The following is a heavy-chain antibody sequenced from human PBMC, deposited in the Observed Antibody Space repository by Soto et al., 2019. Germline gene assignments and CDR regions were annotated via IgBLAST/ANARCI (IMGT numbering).Heavy chain of an antibody. CDR3: AKDTIAVAPTFDY. CDR2: ISYDGSNK. J-gene: IGHJ4*02. D-gene: IGHD6-19*01. Sequence: QVQLVESGGGVVQPGRSLRLSCAASGFTFSSYGMHWVRQAPGKGLEWVAVISYDGSNKYYADSVKGRFTISRDNSKYTLYLQMNSLRAEDTAVYYCAKDTIAVAPTFDYWGQGTLVTVSS. CDR1: GFTFSSYG. V-gene: IGHV3-30*18.